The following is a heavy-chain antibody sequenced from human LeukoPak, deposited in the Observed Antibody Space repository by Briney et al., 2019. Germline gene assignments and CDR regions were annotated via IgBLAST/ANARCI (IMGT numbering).Heavy chain of an antibody. Sequence: GASVKVSCKASGYTFTGYYMHWVRQAPGQGLEWMGWINPNSGGTNYAQKFQGRVTMTRDTSISTAYMELSRLRSDDTAVYYCAREGDYEYYYGMDVWGQGTTVTVSS. CDR2: INPNSGGT. V-gene: IGHV1-2*02. CDR3: AREGDYEYYYGMDV. D-gene: IGHD4-17*01. J-gene: IGHJ6*02. CDR1: GYTFTGYY.